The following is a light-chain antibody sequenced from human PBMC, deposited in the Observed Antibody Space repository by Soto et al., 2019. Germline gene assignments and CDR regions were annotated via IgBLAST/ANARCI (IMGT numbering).Light chain of an antibody. CDR1: QSVSSY. V-gene: IGKV3-11*01. CDR3: QQRSHWPPRK. Sequence: EIVLTQSPATLSLSPGERATLSCRASQSVSSYLAWYQQKPGQAPRLLIYDASNRATGIPARFSGSGSGTDFTLTISSLEPEDCAVYYCQQRSHWPPRKFGQGTKVAIK. CDR2: DAS. J-gene: IGKJ1*01.